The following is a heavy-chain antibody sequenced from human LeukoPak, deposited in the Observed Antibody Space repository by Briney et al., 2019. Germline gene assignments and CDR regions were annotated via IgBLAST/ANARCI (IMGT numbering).Heavy chain of an antibody. Sequence: SETLSLTCTVSGGSISSYYWSWIRQPPGKGLEWFGYIYYSGSTNYNPSLKSRVTISLDTTKHQFSLKLSSVTAADTAVYYCARRTVRGVWYFDLWGPGTLVTVSS. D-gene: IGHD3-10*01. J-gene: IGHJ2*01. CDR2: IYYSGST. CDR3: ARRTVRGVWYFDL. V-gene: IGHV4-59*01. CDR1: GGSISSYY.